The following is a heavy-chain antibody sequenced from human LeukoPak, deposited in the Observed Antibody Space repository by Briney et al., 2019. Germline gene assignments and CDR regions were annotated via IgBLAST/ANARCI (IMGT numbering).Heavy chain of an antibody. Sequence: GGSLRLSCAASGFTFSSCWMSWVRQAPGKGLEWVANIEQDESEKYYVDSVKGRFTITRDNAKNSLYLQMNSLRAEDTAVYYCARVRYTYGPDYWGQGTLVTVSS. V-gene: IGHV3-7*01. J-gene: IGHJ4*02. CDR2: IEQDESEK. D-gene: IGHD5-18*01. CDR1: GFTFSSCW. CDR3: ARVRYTYGPDY.